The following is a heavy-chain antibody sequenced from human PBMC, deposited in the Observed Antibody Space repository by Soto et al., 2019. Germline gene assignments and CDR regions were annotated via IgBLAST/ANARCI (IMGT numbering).Heavy chain of an antibody. CDR2: ISYDGSNK. V-gene: IGHV3-30*18. CDR3: AKDRFYSSSWSYCDY. CDR1: GFTFSSYG. Sequence: QVQLVESGGGVVQPGRSLRLSCAASGFTFSSYGMHWVRQAPGKGLEWVAVISYDGSNKYYADSVKGRFTISRDNSKNTLYLQMNSLRAEDTAVYYCAKDRFYSSSWSYCDYWGQGTLVIVSS. D-gene: IGHD6-13*01. J-gene: IGHJ4*02.